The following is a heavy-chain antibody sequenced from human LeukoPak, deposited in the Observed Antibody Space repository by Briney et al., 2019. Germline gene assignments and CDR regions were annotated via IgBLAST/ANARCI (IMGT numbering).Heavy chain of an antibody. CDR3: ARGYIYEYDC. D-gene: IGHD5-18*01. V-gene: IGHV3-74*01. J-gene: IGHJ4*02. CDR2: INSDGSNT. CDR1: RLTFSNNW. Sequence: GLSLRLPCAASRLTFSNNWMHWVRQPPGKGLAWVSRINSDGSNTTYADSVRGRLTISRDHAQNTLYLQVNSLRGEDTAVYYCARGYIYEYDCWGQGGLVTVSS.